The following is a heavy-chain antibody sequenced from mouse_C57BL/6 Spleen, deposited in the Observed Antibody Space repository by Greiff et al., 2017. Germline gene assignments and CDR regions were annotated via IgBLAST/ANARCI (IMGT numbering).Heavy chain of an antibody. CDR1: GFNIKDDY. CDR2: IDPENGDT. V-gene: IGHV14-4*01. CDR3: TTEDYYGSSYENY. Sequence: VQLKESGAELVRPGASVKLSCTASGFNIKDDYMHWVKQRPEQGLEWIGWIDPENGDTEYASKFQGKATITADTSSNTAYLQLSSLTSEDTAVYYCTTEDYYGSSYENYWGQGTTLTVSS. D-gene: IGHD1-1*01. J-gene: IGHJ2*01.